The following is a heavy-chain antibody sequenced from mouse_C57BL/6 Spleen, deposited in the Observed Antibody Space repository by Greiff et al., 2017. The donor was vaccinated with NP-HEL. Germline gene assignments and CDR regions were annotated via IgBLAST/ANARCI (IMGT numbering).Heavy chain of an antibody. J-gene: IGHJ2*01. D-gene: IGHD2-3*01. CDR2: IYPGDGDT. CDR3: ARDDGYYAQGVYY. CDR1: GYAFSSYW. Sequence: QVQLKQSGAELVKPGASVKISCKASGYAFSSYWMNWVKQRPGKGLEWIGQIYPGDGDTNYNGKFKGKATLTADKSSSTAYMQLSSLTSEDSAVYFCARDDGYYAQGVYYWGQGTTLTVSS. V-gene: IGHV1-80*01.